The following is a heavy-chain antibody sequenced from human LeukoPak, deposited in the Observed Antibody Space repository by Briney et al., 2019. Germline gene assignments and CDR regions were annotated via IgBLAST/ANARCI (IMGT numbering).Heavy chain of an antibody. Sequence: SETLSLTCIVSGGSISSYYWNWIRQPAGKGLEWIGRIYISGSTNYNPSLKSRVTMSVDTSKNQFSLKLSSVTAADTAVYYCAREGSYYVDYWGQGTLVTVSS. J-gene: IGHJ4*02. CDR3: AREGSYYVDY. D-gene: IGHD1-26*01. V-gene: IGHV4-4*07. CDR1: GGSISSYY. CDR2: IYISGST.